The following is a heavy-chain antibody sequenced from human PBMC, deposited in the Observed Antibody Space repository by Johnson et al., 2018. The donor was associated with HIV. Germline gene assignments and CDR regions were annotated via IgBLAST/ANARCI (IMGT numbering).Heavy chain of an antibody. Sequence: VQPVESGGGLVQPGGSLRLSCAASGFTVSSNYMSWVRQAPGKGLEGVAVIESGGSTDYAASVKGRFTIARDNSKTTLYLQINGLRAEDMAVSYCVRDGPRRDAYDIWGQGTMVTVSS. V-gene: IGHV3-66*01. J-gene: IGHJ3*02. CDR3: VRDGPRRDAYDI. CDR1: GFTVSSNY. CDR2: IESGGST.